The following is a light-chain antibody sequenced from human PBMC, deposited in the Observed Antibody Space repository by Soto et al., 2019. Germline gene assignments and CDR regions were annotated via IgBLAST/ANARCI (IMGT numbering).Light chain of an antibody. CDR3: QQSDSTPWT. CDR2: DAS. V-gene: IGKV1-39*01. CDR1: QSISTY. Sequence: IQMIQSPSSLSASGGDRVTITCRASQSISTYLTWYQQKPGKAPKVLIYDASSLESGVPSRFSGSGSGTDFTLSISSLQPEDFATYYCQQSDSTPWTFGHGTKVEIK. J-gene: IGKJ1*01.